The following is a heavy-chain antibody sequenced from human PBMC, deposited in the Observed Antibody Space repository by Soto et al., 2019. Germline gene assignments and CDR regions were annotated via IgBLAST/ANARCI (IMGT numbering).Heavy chain of an antibody. CDR1: GGSFSGYY. V-gene: IGHV4-34*01. Sequence: QVQLQQWGAGLLKPSETLSLTCAVYGGSFSGYYWSWIRQPPGKGLEWIGEINHSGSTNYNPSLKSRVTISVDTSKNQFSLKLSSVTAADTAVYYCARDALGWGSTHRGQGTLVTVSS. D-gene: IGHD7-27*01. CDR2: INHSGST. CDR3: ARDALGWGSTH. J-gene: IGHJ4*02.